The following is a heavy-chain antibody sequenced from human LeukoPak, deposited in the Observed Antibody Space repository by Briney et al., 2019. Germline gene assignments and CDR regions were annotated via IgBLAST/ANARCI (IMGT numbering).Heavy chain of an antibody. V-gene: IGHV4-59*12. CDR2: IYYSGST. CDR3: ARQIRWLRYWFDP. CDR1: GGSISSYY. J-gene: IGHJ5*02. Sequence: KASETLSLTCTVSGGSISSYYWSWIRQPPGKGLEWIGYIYYSGSTNYNPSLKSRVTISVDTSKNQFSLKLSSVTAADTAVYYCARQIRWLRYWFDPWGQGTLVTVSS. D-gene: IGHD5-12*01.